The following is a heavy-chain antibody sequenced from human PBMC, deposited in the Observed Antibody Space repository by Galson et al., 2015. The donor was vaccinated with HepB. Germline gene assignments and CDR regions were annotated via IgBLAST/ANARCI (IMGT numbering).Heavy chain of an antibody. V-gene: IGHV3-30*02. D-gene: IGHD1-26*01. CDR3: AKVGGSYRSGGY. CDR2: IRYDGSNK. Sequence: SLRLSCAAAGFTFSSYGMHWVRQAPGKGLEWVAFIRYDGSNKYYADSVKGRFTISRDNSKNTLYLQMNSLRAEDTAVYYCAKVGGSYRSGGYWGQGTLVTVSS. J-gene: IGHJ4*02. CDR1: GFTFSSYG.